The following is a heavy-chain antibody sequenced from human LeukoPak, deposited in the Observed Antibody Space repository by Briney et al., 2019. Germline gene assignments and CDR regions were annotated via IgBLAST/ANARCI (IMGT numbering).Heavy chain of an antibody. V-gene: IGHV4-38-2*02. CDR2: IYHSGST. CDR1: GYSISSGYY. J-gene: IGHJ4*02. D-gene: IGHD6-25*01. Sequence: NPSETLSLTCAVSGYSISSGYYWGCIQQPPGKRLEWIGSIYHSGSTYYTPSLKSRVTISVDTSKNQFSLKLSSVTAADTAVYYCAREHRGISARVRGQGTLVTVSS. CDR3: AREHRGISARV.